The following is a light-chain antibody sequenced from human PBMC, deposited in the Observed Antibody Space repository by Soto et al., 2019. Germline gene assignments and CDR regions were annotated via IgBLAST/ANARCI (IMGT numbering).Light chain of an antibody. V-gene: IGKV3-11*01. J-gene: IGKJ5*01. CDR1: QSIRTY. CDR3: QRRANWPAT. Sequence: IVLAQSPATLSLSPGERVTLSCRASQSIRTYLAWYQQKPGQPPRLLIYDASNRATGIPARFSGSGSGTDFTLTISSLEPEDFAVYYCQRRANWPATFGQGTRLEIK. CDR2: DAS.